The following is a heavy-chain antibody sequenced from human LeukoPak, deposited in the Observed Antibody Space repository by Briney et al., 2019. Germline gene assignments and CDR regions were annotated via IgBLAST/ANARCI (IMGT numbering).Heavy chain of an antibody. CDR2: IYYSGST. CDR1: GGSISNYY. D-gene: IGHD3-22*01. J-gene: IGHJ5*02. Sequence: PSETLSLTCIVSGGSISNYYWSWIRQPPGKGLEWLGNIYYSGSTNYNPSLKSRLTISIDTSKNQFSLKLSSVTAADTAVYYCARENYYYDSSGSNNWFDPWGQGTLVTVSS. V-gene: IGHV4-59*01. CDR3: ARENYYYDSSGSNNWFDP.